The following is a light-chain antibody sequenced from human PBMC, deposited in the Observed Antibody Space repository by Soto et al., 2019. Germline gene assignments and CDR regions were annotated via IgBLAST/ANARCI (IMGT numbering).Light chain of an antibody. J-gene: IGKJ5*01. CDR2: GAS. CDR1: QSVSSTY. V-gene: IGKV3-20*01. Sequence: EIVLTQSPGTLSLSPGERATLSCRASQSVSSTYLAWYQQKPGQAHRLLIYGASSRATGIPDRFSGSESGTDFTLTISRLEPEDFAVYYCQQYGSSPTFGLGTRLDIK. CDR3: QQYGSSPT.